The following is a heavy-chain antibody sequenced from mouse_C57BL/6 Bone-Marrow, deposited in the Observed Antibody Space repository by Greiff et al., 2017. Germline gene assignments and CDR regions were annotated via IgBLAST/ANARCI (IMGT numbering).Heavy chain of an antibody. CDR2: INPYNGGT. CDR3: ARRNRDLYYAMDY. V-gene: IGHV1-19*01. CDR1: GYTFTDYY. Sequence: EVKLVESGPVLVKPGASVKMSCKASGYTFTDYYMNWVKQSHGKSLEWIGVINPYNGGTSYNQKFKGKATLTVDKSSSTAYMELNSLTSEDSAVYYCARRNRDLYYAMDYWGQGTSVTVSS. J-gene: IGHJ4*01. D-gene: IGHD4-1*01.